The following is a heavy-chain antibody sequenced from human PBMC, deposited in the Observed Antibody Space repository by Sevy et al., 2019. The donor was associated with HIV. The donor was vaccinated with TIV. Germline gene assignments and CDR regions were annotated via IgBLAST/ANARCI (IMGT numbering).Heavy chain of an antibody. Sequence: GESLKISCKGSGSSFSDYWIVWVRQMPGKGLEWMGIIYPGAPDSRYSPSFHGQVPISADNSISTAYLQWSSLRASDTAMYDCARGARGTLPSYYYYGMDVWGQGTTVTVSS. J-gene: IGHJ6*02. V-gene: IGHV5-51*01. CDR2: IYPGAPDS. CDR3: ARGARGTLPSYYYYGMDV. CDR1: GSSFSDYW.